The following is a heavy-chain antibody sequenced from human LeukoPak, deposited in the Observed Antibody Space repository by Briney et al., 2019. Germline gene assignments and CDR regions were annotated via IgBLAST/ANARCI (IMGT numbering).Heavy chain of an antibody. Sequence: GGSLRLSCVAPGFTFSNYWMHWVRQPPGKGLVWVARVNSDGSSTSYADSVKGRFTISRDNAKNTLYLQMNSLRAEDTAVYYCARGENYDSSGYGKLDYWGQGTMVTVSS. CDR3: ARGENYDSSGYGKLDY. CDR1: GFTFSNYW. D-gene: IGHD3-22*01. CDR2: VNSDGSST. V-gene: IGHV3-74*01. J-gene: IGHJ4*02.